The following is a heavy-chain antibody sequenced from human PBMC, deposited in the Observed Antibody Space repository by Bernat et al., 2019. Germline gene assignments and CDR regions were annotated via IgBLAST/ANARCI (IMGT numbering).Heavy chain of an antibody. V-gene: IGHV3-15*01. J-gene: IGHJ4*02. Sequence: EVQLVESGGGVVKPGGSLRLSCAASGFTFDNSWMSWVRQAPGKGLEWVGRINSKSDGRTKDYAAPVKGRFTISRDDSKNSLYLQMNSLKTEDTAVYYCATGRSFEWLPHGYYFDYWGQGTLVTVSS. CDR1: GFTFDNSW. D-gene: IGHD3-3*01. CDR2: INSKSDGRTK. CDR3: ATGRSFEWLPHGYYFDY.